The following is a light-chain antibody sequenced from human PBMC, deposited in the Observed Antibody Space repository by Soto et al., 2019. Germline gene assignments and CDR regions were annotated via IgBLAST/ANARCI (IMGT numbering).Light chain of an antibody. CDR2: EVT. CDR1: SSDVGAYHF. CDR3: GSYTNSNTPYV. V-gene: IGLV2-14*01. J-gene: IGLJ1*01. Sequence: QSVLTQPASVSGSPGQSITISCTGSSSDVGAYHFVSWYQHHPGKAPKLILYEVTARPSGVSSRFSGSKSGNTASLTLSGLHADDEANYDCGSYTNSNTPYVFGTGTKVTVL.